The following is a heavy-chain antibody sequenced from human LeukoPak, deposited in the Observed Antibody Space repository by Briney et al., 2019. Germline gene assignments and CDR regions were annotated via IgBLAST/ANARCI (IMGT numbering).Heavy chain of an antibody. V-gene: IGHV3-23*01. Sequence: GGSLRLSCAASGFTFSSYAMSWVRQAPGKGLEWVSGISGGRGDTYYADSVKGRFTISRDNSKNTLYVQMNSLRAEDTAKYYCAKAEVFYYYGMDVWGQGTTVTVSS. CDR2: ISGGRGDT. J-gene: IGHJ6*02. CDR1: GFTFSSYA. D-gene: IGHD1-14*01. CDR3: AKAEVFYYYGMDV.